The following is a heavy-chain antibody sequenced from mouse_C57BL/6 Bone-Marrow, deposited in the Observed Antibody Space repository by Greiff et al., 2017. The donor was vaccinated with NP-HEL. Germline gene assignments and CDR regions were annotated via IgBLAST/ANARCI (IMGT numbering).Heavy chain of an antibody. Sequence: QVQLKESGPELVKPGASVKISCKASGYAFSSSWMNWVKQRPGKGLEWIGRIYPGDGDTNYNGKFKGKATLTADKSSSTAYMQLSSLTSEDSAVYFCARATWDYFDYWGQGTTLTVSS. CDR1: GYAFSSSW. CDR2: IYPGDGDT. J-gene: IGHJ2*01. V-gene: IGHV1-82*01. CDR3: ARATWDYFDY.